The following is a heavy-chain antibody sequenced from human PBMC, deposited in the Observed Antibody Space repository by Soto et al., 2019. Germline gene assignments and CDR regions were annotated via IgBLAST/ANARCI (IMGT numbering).Heavy chain of an antibody. D-gene: IGHD3-3*01. Sequence: QVQLVQSGAEVKKPGASVKVSCKASGYTFTGYYMHWVRQAPGQGLEWMGWINPNSGGTNYAQKFKRRVTMTSDTSISTAYMELSSLRSDDTAVYYCARAGSIFGVVIDKYNWFDPWGQGTLVTVSS. J-gene: IGHJ5*02. CDR2: INPNSGGT. V-gene: IGHV1-2*02. CDR1: GYTFTGYY. CDR3: ARAGSIFGVVIDKYNWFDP.